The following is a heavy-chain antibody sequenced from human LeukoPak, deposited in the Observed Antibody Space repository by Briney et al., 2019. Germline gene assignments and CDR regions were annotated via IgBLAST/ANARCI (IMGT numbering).Heavy chain of an antibody. D-gene: IGHD1-26*01. Sequence: ASVKVSCKVSGYTLTELSMHWVRQAPGKGLEWVGGFDPEDGETIYAQKFQGRVTMTEDTSTDTAYMELSSLRSEDTAVYYCATPSGSYTHPFNYWGQGTLVTVSS. CDR3: ATPSGSYTHPFNY. CDR1: GYTLTELS. V-gene: IGHV1-24*01. CDR2: FDPEDGET. J-gene: IGHJ4*02.